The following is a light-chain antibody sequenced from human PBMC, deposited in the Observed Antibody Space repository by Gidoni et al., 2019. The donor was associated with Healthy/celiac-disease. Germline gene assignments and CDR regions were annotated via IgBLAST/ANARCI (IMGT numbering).Light chain of an antibody. CDR2: DSS. V-gene: IGKV1-33*01. CDR1: HDISNY. J-gene: IGKJ3*01. Sequence: EIKMTTSPSSLSASVGDRVPITCQASHDISNYLNWYQQKPGTAPKLLLYDSSNLETWVPSRFSGSCSVTDFTFTISILQPEYIATYYCQQYDNLPRTFGPETKVDIK. CDR3: QQYDNLPRT.